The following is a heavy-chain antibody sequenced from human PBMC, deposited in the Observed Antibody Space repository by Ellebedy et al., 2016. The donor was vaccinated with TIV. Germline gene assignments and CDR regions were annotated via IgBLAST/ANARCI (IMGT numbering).Heavy chain of an antibody. J-gene: IGHJ6*02. Sequence: GESLKISCAASGFTFSRYDMHWVRQSTRKGLEWVASIDNAGDTYYPGSVKGRFTISRENAKNSLYLQMNSLRVGDTAVYYCTRFEIISGGGYGMDVWGQGTTVTVSS. CDR2: IDNAGDT. CDR1: GFTFSRYD. CDR3: TRFEIISGGGYGMDV. V-gene: IGHV3-13*01. D-gene: IGHD3-16*01.